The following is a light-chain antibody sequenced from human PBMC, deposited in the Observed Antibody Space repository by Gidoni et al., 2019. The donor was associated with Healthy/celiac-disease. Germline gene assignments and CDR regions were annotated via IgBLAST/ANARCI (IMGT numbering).Light chain of an antibody. V-gene: IGKV1-39*01. J-gene: IGKJ3*01. CDR2: AAS. CDR1: QSISIY. Sequence: IQITQSPSSLSGSVGDRVTITCLASQSISIYLNWYQQKPGKAPKLLIYAASSLQSGVPSRFSGSGSGTDFTLTISSLQPEDFATYYCQQSYSTPHFGPGTKVDIK. CDR3: QQSYSTPH.